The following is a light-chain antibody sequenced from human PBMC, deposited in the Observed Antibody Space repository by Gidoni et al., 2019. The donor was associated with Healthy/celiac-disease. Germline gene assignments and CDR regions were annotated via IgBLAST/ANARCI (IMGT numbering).Light chain of an antibody. V-gene: IGKV1-39*01. J-gene: IGKJ3*01. CDR3: QQSYSTPLGFT. CDR1: QSISSY. Sequence: DIQMTQSPSSLSASVGDRVTITCRARQSISSYLNWYQQKPGKAPKLLIYAASSLQSGVPSRFSGSGSGTDFTLTISSLQPEDFATYYCQQSYSTPLGFTFGPGTKVDIK. CDR2: AAS.